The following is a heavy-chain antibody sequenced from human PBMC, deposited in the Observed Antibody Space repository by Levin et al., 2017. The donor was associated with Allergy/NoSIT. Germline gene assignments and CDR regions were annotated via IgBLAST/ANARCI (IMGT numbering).Heavy chain of an antibody. CDR3: ARRGGYYDSSGYYFDY. D-gene: IGHD3-22*01. CDR1: GFTFSSYS. J-gene: IGHJ4*02. Sequence: GESLKISCAASGFTFSSYSMNWVRQAPGKGLEWVSYISSSSSTIYYADSVKGRFTISRDNAKNSLYLQMNSLRDEDTAVYYCARRGGYYDSSGYYFDYWGQGTLVTVSS. CDR2: ISSSSSTI. V-gene: IGHV3-48*02.